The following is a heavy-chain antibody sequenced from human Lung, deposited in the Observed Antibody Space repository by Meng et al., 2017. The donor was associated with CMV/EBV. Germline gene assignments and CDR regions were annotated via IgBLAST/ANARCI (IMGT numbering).Heavy chain of an antibody. D-gene: IGHD3-3*01. V-gene: IGHV3-21*01. Sequence: ESLKISCAASGFTFSSYSMNWVRQAPGKGLEWVSSISSSSSYIYYADSVKGRFTISRDNAKNSLYLQMNSLRAEDTAVYYCARNGSFWSGYYAPVAFDIWGPGTXVNVSS. CDR1: GFTFSSYS. J-gene: IGHJ3*02. CDR3: ARNGSFWSGYYAPVAFDI. CDR2: ISSSSSYI.